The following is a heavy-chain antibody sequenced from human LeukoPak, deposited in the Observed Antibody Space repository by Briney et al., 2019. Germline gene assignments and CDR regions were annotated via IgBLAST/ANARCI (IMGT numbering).Heavy chain of an antibody. J-gene: IGHJ5*02. CDR2: ISAYNGNT. Sequence: ASVKVSCKASGYTFTSYGISWVRQAPGQGLEWMGWISAYNGNTNYAQKLQGRVTMTTDTSTSTAYMELRSLRSDDTAVYYCAVSRGSYSSNANHNWFDPWGQGTLVTVSS. V-gene: IGHV1-18*01. CDR3: AVSRGSYSSNANHNWFDP. D-gene: IGHD1-26*01. CDR1: GYTFTSYG.